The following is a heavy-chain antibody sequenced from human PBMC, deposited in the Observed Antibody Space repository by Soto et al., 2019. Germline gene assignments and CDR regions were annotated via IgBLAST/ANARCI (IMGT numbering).Heavy chain of an antibody. CDR3: AKELARRYSGYGDLGGYYFDY. J-gene: IGHJ4*02. CDR2: ISYDGSNK. CDR1: GFTFSSYG. V-gene: IGHV3-30*18. D-gene: IGHD5-12*01. Sequence: PGGSLRLSCAASGFTFSSYGMHWVRQAPGKGLEWVAVISYDGSNKYYADSVKGRFTISRDNSKNTLYRQMNSLRAEDTAVNYCAKELARRYSGYGDLGGYYFDYWGQGTLVTVSS.